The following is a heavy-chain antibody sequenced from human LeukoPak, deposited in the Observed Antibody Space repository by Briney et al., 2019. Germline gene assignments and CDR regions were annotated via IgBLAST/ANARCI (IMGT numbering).Heavy chain of an antibody. V-gene: IGHV4-34*01. CDR3: ARGRRYYDFWSGYYPFDAFDI. J-gene: IGHJ3*02. CDR2: INHSGST. D-gene: IGHD3-3*01. CDR1: GGSFSGYY. Sequence: SETLSLTCAVYGGSFSGYYWSWIRQPPGKGLEWIGEINHSGSTNYNPSLKSRLTISVDTSKNQFSLKLSSVTAADTAVYYCARGRRYYDFWSGYYPFDAFDIWGQGTMVTVSS.